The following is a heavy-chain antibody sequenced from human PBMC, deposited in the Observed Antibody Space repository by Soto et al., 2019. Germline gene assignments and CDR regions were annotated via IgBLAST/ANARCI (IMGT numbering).Heavy chain of an antibody. CDR2: IYYSGST. J-gene: IGHJ6*02. Sequence: ILSLPGTVCGGSISSGHDYWSGIRQHPAKGLEWLGYIYYSGSTYYNPSLKSRVTISVDTSKNQFSLKLSSVTAADTAVYYCPRVVTSSSSWVYYGMDVCGQRTTVTVSS. CDR1: GGSISSGHDY. V-gene: IGHV4-31*03. D-gene: IGHD6-6*01. CDR3: PRVVTSSSSWVYYGMDV.